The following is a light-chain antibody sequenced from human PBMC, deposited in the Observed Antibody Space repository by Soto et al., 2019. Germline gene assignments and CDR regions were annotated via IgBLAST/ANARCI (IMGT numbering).Light chain of an antibody. CDR3: QQVNSFPLT. Sequence: DIQVTQSPSFVSGSVGDRVTFTCWASQDIISWLAWYQQKPGKAPNLLIYAASSLQSGVSSRFSGSGSGTDFTLTISSLQPEDFATYYCQQVNSFPLTFGGGTKVDI. V-gene: IGKV1D-12*01. CDR1: QDIISW. J-gene: IGKJ4*01. CDR2: AAS.